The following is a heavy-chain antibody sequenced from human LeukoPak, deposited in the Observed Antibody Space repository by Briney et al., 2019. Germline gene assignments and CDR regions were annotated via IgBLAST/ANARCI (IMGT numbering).Heavy chain of an antibody. CDR2: IWYDGSSK. D-gene: IGHD6-19*01. V-gene: IGHV3-33*01. CDR1: GFTFSSYG. CDR3: AREGSSVSDAFDI. Sequence: GRSLRLSCAASGFTFSSYGMHWVRQAPGKGLEWVAVIWYDGSSKYYADSVKGRFTTSRDNSKNTLYLQMNSLRAEDTAVYYCAREGSSVSDAFDIWGQGTMVTVSS. J-gene: IGHJ3*02.